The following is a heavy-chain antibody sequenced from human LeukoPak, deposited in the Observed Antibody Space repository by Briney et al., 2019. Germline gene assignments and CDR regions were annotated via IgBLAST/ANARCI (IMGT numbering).Heavy chain of an antibody. CDR3: ARLSFSSGWNFDY. D-gene: IGHD6-19*01. V-gene: IGHV4-39*01. CDR2: IYYSGST. CDR1: GGSFSSYY. Sequence: SETLSLTCAVYGGSFSSYYWGWIRQPPGKGLEWIGSIYYSGSTYYNPSLKSRVTISVDTSKNQFSLKLSSVTAADTAVYYCARLSFSSGWNFDYWGQGTLVTVSS. J-gene: IGHJ4*02.